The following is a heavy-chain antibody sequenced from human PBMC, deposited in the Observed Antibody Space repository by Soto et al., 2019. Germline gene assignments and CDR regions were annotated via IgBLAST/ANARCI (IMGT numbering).Heavy chain of an antibody. CDR3: ARTGYQLLYDYYYGMDV. CDR1: GFTFSNYE. J-gene: IGHJ6*02. V-gene: IGHV3-48*03. D-gene: IGHD2-2*01. Sequence: LRLSCAVSGFTFSNYEWNWVRQAPGKGLEWISYIDTSGSTIYYADSVKGRFTISRDNAKNSLYLQMNSLRAEDTAVYYCARTGYQLLYDYYYGMDVWGQGTTVTVSS. CDR2: IDTSGSTI.